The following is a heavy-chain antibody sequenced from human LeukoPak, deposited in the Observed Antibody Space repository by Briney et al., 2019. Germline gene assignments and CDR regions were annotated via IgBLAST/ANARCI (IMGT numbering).Heavy chain of an antibody. J-gene: IGHJ4*02. D-gene: IGHD5-24*01. CDR1: GGTFSSYA. CDR3: ARDRDGYNGRYFDY. Sequence: SVKVSCKASGGTFSSYAISWVRQAPGQGLEWMGGIIPIFGTANYAQKFQGRVTITADKSTSTAYMELSSLRSEDTAVYYCARDRDGYNGRYFDYWGQGTLVTVSS. V-gene: IGHV1-69*06. CDR2: IIPIFGTA.